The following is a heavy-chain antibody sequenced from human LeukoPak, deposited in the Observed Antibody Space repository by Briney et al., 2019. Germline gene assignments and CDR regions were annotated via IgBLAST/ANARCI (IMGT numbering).Heavy chain of an antibody. CDR1: GGSISSSSYY. D-gene: IGHD4-17*01. J-gene: IGHJ4*02. V-gene: IGHV4-39*01. CDR2: IYYSGST. CDR3: ARQETTRGGYFDY. Sequence: SETLSLTCTVSGGSISSSSYYWGWIRQPPGKGLEWIGSIYYSGSTYHNPSLKSRVTISVDTSKNQFSLKLSSVTAADTAVYYCARQETTRGGYFDYWGQGTLVTVSS.